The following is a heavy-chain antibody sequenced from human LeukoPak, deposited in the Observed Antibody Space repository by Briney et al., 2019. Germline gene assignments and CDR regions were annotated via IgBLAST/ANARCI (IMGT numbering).Heavy chain of an antibody. CDR1: GFTFSSYT. V-gene: IGHV3-64*04. D-gene: IGHD6-13*01. CDR3: ARGLSGIAAAGTGVGY. J-gene: IGHJ4*02. Sequence: GGSLRLSCSASGFTFSSYTIHWVRQAPGKGLEYVSAISANGVSTYYADSLKGRFTISRDNSKNTLYLQMNSLRAEDTAVYYCARGLSGIAAAGTGVGYWGQGTLVTVSS. CDR2: ISANGVST.